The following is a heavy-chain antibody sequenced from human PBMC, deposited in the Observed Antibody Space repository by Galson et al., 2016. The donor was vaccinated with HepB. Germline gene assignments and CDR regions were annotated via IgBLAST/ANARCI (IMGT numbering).Heavy chain of an antibody. J-gene: IGHJ6*02. CDR3: AKDSMDYNFYYGMDL. Sequence: SLRLSCAASGFTFRIFGIHWVRQAPGKGLEWVAVISYDGRRKYYADSVKGRFTISRDNSKNTLFLQMNSLRTEDTAVYYCAKDSMDYNFYYGMDLWGQGTPVTVSS. V-gene: IGHV3-30*18. CDR1: GFTFRIFG. D-gene: IGHD2-8*01. CDR2: ISYDGRRK.